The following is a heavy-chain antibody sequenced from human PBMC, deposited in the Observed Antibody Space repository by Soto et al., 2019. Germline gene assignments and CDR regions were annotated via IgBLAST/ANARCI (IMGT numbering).Heavy chain of an antibody. J-gene: IGHJ4*02. CDR2: IIPIFGTA. V-gene: IGHV1-69*12. D-gene: IGHD6-6*01. Sequence: QVQLVQSRAEVKKPGSSVKVSCKASGGTFSSYAISWVRQAPGQGLEWMGGIIPIFGTANYAQKFQGRVTITADESTSTAYMELSSLRSEDTAVYYCASESVAARPGGRFGAYWGQGTLVTVSS. CDR3: ASESVAARPGGRFGAY. CDR1: GGTFSSYA.